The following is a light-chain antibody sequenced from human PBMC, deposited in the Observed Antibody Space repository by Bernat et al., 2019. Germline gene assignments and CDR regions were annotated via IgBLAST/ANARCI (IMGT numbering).Light chain of an antibody. CDR3: MQALQTLT. J-gene: IGKJ4*01. CDR2: VGS. Sequence: DIVLTQSPLSLPVTPGEPASISCRSSQSLLHSNGYTYLDWYLQKPGQSPQLLSYVGSNRASGVPDRFSGSGSGTDFTLKISRVEAEDVGVYYCMQALQTLTCGGGTKVEIK. V-gene: IGKV2-28*01. CDR1: QSLLHSNGYTY.